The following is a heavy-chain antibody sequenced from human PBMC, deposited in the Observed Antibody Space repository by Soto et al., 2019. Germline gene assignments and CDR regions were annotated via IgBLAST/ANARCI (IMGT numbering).Heavy chain of an antibody. CDR2: IYYSGST. D-gene: IGHD1-1*01. Sequence: QVQLQESGPGLVKPSETLSLTCTVSGGSISSYYWSWIRQPPGKGLEWIGYIYYSGSTNYNPSLKGRVTISVDTSKNQFSLKLSSVTAADTAVYYCARTRPREGFWNDVGWFDPWGQGTLVTVSS. V-gene: IGHV4-59*01. CDR3: ARTRPREGFWNDVGWFDP. CDR1: GGSISSYY. J-gene: IGHJ5*02.